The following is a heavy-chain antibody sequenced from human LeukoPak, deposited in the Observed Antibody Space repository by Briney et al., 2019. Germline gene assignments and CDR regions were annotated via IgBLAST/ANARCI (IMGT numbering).Heavy chain of an antibody. D-gene: IGHD3-10*01. CDR1: GASISSYY. J-gene: IGHJ6*02. CDR2: ICYTGST. CDR3: ARSHEYKYGSGTYYYYGMDV. V-gene: IGHV4-59*08. Sequence: SETLSLTCTVYGASISSYYWSWIRQPPGKGLEWIGYICYTGSTNYNPSLKSRVTMSVDTSMNQFSLKLSSVTAADTAVYYCARSHEYKYGSGTYYYYGMDVWGQGTTVTVSS.